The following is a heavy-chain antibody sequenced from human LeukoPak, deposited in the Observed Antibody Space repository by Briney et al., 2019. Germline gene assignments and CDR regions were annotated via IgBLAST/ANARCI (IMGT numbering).Heavy chain of an antibody. J-gene: IGHJ4*02. CDR2: IYYSGST. Sequence: SETLSLTCTASGGSISSYYWSWIRQPPGKGLEWVGYIYYSGSTNYNPSLKSRVTISVDTSKNQLSLKLSSVTAADTAVYYCARSDQPLLSRSWDTQYYFDYWGQGTLVTVSS. CDR1: GGSISSYY. CDR3: ARSDQPLLSRSWDTQYYFDY. V-gene: IGHV4-59*08. D-gene: IGHD2-21*02.